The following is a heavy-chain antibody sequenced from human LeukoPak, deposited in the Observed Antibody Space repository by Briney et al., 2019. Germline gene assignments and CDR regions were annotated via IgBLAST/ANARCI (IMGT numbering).Heavy chain of an antibody. D-gene: IGHD1-26*01. CDR2: ITSGSSYI. J-gene: IGHJ6*03. V-gene: IGHV3-21*01. CDR3: ARDPYSGSYGNYYYYFMDV. CDR1: GFTFSSYN. Sequence: SGGSLRLSCAASGFTFSSYNMNWVRQAPGKGLEWVSSITSGSSYIYYADSAKGRFTISRDNAKNSLYLQMNSLRAEDTAVYYCARDPYSGSYGNYYYYFMDVWGKGTTVTISS.